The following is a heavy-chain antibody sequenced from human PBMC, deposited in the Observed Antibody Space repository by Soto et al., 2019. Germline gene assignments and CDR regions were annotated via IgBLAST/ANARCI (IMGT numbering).Heavy chain of an antibody. CDR1: GFTFSSYW. Sequence: GGSLRLSCAASGFTFSSYWMHWVRQAPGKGLVWVSRINSDGSSTSYADSVKGRFTISRDNAKNTLYLQMNSLRAEDTAVYYCAREPLYNWNDVPIDYWGQGTLVTVSS. J-gene: IGHJ4*02. CDR3: AREPLYNWNDVPIDY. V-gene: IGHV3-74*01. CDR2: INSDGSST. D-gene: IGHD1-20*01.